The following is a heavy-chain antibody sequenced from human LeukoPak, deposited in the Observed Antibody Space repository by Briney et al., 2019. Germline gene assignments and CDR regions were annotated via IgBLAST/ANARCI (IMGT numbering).Heavy chain of an antibody. CDR3: ARGPARAYCGGDCYGEDY. J-gene: IGHJ4*02. CDR1: GYTFTSYD. CDR2: MNPNSGNT. D-gene: IGHD2-21*02. Sequence: ASVKVSCKASGYTFTSYDINWVRQATGPGLEWMGWMNPNSGNTVYAQKFQGRVTMTRNTSISTAYMELSSLRSEDTAVYYCARGPARAYCGGDCYGEDYWGQGTLVTVSS. V-gene: IGHV1-8*01.